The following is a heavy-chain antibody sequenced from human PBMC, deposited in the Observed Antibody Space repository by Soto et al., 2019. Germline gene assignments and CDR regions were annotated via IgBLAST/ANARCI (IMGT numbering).Heavy chain of an antibody. V-gene: IGHV5-51*01. J-gene: IGHJ6*02. CDR3: ARNRQYYYDSSGYSNYYYGMDF. Sequence: PGESLKISCKGSGYSFTSYWIGWVRQMPGKGLEWMGIIYPGDSDTRYSPSFQGQVTISADKSISTAYLQWSSLKASDTAMYYCARNRQYYYDSSGYSNYYYGMDFWGQGTTVIVSS. D-gene: IGHD3-22*01. CDR2: IYPGDSDT. CDR1: GYSFTSYW.